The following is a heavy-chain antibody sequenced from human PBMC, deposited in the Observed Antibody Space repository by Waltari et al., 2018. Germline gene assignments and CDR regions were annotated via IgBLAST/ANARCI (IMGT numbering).Heavy chain of an antibody. Sequence: EVELVESGGDLVQPGGSLRLSCAASGFSFSTYWMSWVRQAPGKGLEGVANIKQDGSGKYYVYSVKGRFAISRDNPKNSLYLQMNSLSAEDTAVYYCAGGSGWLIDYWGQGTLVTVSS. CDR3: AGGSGWLIDY. V-gene: IGHV3-7*01. D-gene: IGHD6-19*01. CDR2: IKQDGSGK. J-gene: IGHJ4*02. CDR1: GFSFSTYW.